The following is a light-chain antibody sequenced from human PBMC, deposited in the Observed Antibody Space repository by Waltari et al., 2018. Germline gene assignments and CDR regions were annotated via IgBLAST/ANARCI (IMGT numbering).Light chain of an antibody. V-gene: IGKV1-9*01. J-gene: IGKJ3*01. CDR1: QGISSK. CDR3: QHVT. CDR2: GVS. Sequence: DIQLTQSPSFLSASVGDRVTITCRASQGISSKLAWYQQKPGKAPRLLIYGVSTLQGGVPSRFSGSGSGTEFTLTISSLQPEDFATYYCQHVTFGPGTKVDIK.